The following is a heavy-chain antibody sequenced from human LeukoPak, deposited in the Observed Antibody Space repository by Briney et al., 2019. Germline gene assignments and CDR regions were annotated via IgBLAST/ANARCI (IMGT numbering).Heavy chain of an antibody. CDR3: ARARFGELGG. CDR1: GGSISSYY. V-gene: IGHV4-59*12. CDR2: IYYSGST. Sequence: NSSETLSLTCTVSGGSISSYYWSWIRQPPGKGLEWIGYIYYSGSTNYNPSLKSRVTISVDTSKNQFSLKLSSVTAADTAVYYCARARFGELGGWGQGTLVTVSS. D-gene: IGHD3-10*01. J-gene: IGHJ4*02.